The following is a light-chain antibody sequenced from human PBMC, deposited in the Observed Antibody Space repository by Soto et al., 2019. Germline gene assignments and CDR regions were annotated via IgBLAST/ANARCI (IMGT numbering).Light chain of an antibody. J-gene: IGKJ1*01. V-gene: IGKV3-11*01. CDR1: QSVSSY. CDR3: QQRSNWPT. CDR2: DAS. Sequence: EIVFTQSPATLSLSPGERATLSCRASQSVSSYLAWYQQKPGQAPRLLIYDASNRATGIPARFSGSGSGTDFTLTISXLEPEDFAVYYCQQRSNWPTFGQGTKVDIK.